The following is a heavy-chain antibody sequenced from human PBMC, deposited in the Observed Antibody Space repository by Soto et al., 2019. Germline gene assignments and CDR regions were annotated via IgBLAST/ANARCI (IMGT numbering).Heavy chain of an antibody. CDR3: AISLRLGESFDY. CDR1: GYTFTTYA. V-gene: IGHV1-3*04. J-gene: IGHJ4*02. Sequence: QVQLVQSGAEVKKPGASVQVSCKPSGYTFTTYAIHWVRQAPGQSLEWMAWIHTGNGNTKYSPRFQGRVTITRDTSASTAYMELSSLRSEDTAVYYCAISLRLGESFDYWDQGTLVTVSS. CDR2: IHTGNGNT. D-gene: IGHD3-16*01.